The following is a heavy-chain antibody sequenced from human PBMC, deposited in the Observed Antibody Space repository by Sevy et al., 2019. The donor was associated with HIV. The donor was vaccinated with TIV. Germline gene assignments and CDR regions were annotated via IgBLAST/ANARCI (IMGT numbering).Heavy chain of an antibody. CDR3: AGGFWSGFDY. CDR2: ISGHGGST. J-gene: IGHJ4*02. Sequence: GGSLILSCAASGFIFNSYVMSWVRQAPGKGLEWVSSISGHGGSTYYTDSVKGRFTISRDNSRNMLDLEMNSLRDDDTAVYYCAGGFWSGFDYWGQGALVTVSS. V-gene: IGHV3-23*01. D-gene: IGHD3-3*01. CDR1: GFIFNSYV.